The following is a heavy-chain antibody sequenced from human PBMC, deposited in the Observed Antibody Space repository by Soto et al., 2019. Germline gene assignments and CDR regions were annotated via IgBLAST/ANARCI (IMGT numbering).Heavy chain of an antibody. V-gene: IGHV4-31*03. J-gene: IGHJ4*02. Sequence: SETLSLTCTVSGGSISSGGYYWGWIRQHPGKGLEWIGYIYYSGSTYYNTSLKSRVTISVDTSKNQFSLKLSSVTAADTAVYYCARGRIRYFDWPDYWGQGTLVTVSS. CDR1: GGSISSGGYY. CDR2: IYYSGST. D-gene: IGHD3-9*01. CDR3: ARGRIRYFDWPDY.